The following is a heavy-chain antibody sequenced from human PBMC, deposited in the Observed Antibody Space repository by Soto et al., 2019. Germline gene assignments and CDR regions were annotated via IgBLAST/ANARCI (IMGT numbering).Heavy chain of an antibody. Sequence: ASVKVSCKASGYTFTSYGISWVRQAPGQGLEWMGWISAYNGNTNYAQKFQGRVTMTRDTSISTAYMELSRLRSDDTAVYYCARVIGGTRDFDYWGQGTLVTVSS. V-gene: IGHV1-18*01. CDR1: GYTFTSYG. CDR3: ARVIGGTRDFDY. J-gene: IGHJ4*02. CDR2: ISAYNGNT. D-gene: IGHD3-16*01.